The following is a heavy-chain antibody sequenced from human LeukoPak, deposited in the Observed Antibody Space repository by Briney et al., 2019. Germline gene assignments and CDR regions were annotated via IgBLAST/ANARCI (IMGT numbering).Heavy chain of an antibody. CDR3: AKGRRYCSGGSCYDVFDY. V-gene: IGHV3-23*01. Sequence: PGGSLRLSCAASGFTFSSYAMSWVRQAPGKRLEWVSAISGSGGSTYYADSVKGRFTISRDNSKNTLYLQMNSLRAEDTAVYYCAKGRRYCSGGSCYDVFDYWGQGTLVTVSS. D-gene: IGHD2-15*01. J-gene: IGHJ4*02. CDR2: ISGSGGST. CDR1: GFTFSSYA.